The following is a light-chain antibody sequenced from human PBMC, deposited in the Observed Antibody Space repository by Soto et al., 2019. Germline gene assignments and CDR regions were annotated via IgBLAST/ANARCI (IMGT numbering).Light chain of an antibody. CDR2: DAS. V-gene: IGKV3-20*01. CDR3: QEYDGAPIT. J-gene: IGKJ1*01. CDR1: QSIRSER. Sequence: EIVLTQSPDTLSLSPGERATLSCRASQSIRSERLAWSQQKPGQAPRLVTFDASNRASGMPDRFSGSGAGTECTRTIARLEPEDVAVDACQEYDGAPITFGLGTKV.